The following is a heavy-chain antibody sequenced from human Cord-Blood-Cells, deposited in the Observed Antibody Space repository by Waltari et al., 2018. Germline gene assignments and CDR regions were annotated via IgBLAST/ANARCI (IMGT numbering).Heavy chain of an antibody. CDR2: FYYSGRT. D-gene: IGHD3-9*01. CDR3: ARRTLLRYFDY. V-gene: IGHV4-39*01. Sequence: QLQLQESGPGLVKPSETLSLTCTVSGGSISSSSYYWGWISQPPGKGLEWIGRFYYSGRTYYNPSLKSRVTISVDTSKNQFSLKLSSVTAADTAVYYCARRTLLRYFDYWGQGTLVTVSS. CDR1: GGSISSSSYY. J-gene: IGHJ4*02.